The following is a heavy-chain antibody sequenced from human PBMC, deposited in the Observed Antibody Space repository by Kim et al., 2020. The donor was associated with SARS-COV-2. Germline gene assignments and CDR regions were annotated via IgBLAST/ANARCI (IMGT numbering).Heavy chain of an antibody. Sequence: SVKVSCKASGGTFSSYAISWVRQAPGQGLEWMGGIIPIFGTANYAQKFQGRVTITADESTSTAYMELSSLRSEDTAVYYCARDGCSSTSCHLGGYYGMDGWGQGATVTGSS. V-gene: IGHV1-69*13. CDR2: IIPIFGTA. J-gene: IGHJ6*02. CDR3: ARDGCSSTSCHLGGYYGMDG. CDR1: GGTFSSYA. D-gene: IGHD2-2*01.